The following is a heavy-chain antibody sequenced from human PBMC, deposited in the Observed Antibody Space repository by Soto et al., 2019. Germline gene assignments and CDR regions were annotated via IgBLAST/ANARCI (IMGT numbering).Heavy chain of an antibody. J-gene: IGHJ4*02. CDR2: IGPETGAT. Sequence: ASVKVSCKASGYTFTGHYIHWVRQAPEQGPEWMGEIGPETGATRYAQKFQGRVTMTRDMSITTVYMELNNLSPDDTAVYYCGRGRSGQIVVFYWGQGTPVTVSA. D-gene: IGHD1-26*01. CDR1: GYTFTGHY. CDR3: GRGRSGQIVVFY. V-gene: IGHV1-2*02.